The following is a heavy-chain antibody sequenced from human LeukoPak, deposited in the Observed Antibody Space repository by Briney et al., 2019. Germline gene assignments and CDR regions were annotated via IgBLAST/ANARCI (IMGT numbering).Heavy chain of an antibody. J-gene: IGHJ4*02. Sequence: GGSLRLSCAASGFTFSSYEMNWVRQAPGKGLEWVSYISSSGSTIYYADSVKGRFTISRDNAKNSLYLQMNSLRAEDTAVYYCARDPSLAVAGFFDYWGQGTLVTASS. CDR1: GFTFSSYE. CDR3: ARDPSLAVAGFFDY. CDR2: ISSSGSTI. V-gene: IGHV3-48*03. D-gene: IGHD6-19*01.